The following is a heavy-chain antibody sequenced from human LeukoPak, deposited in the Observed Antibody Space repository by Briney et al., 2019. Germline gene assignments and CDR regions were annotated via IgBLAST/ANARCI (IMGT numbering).Heavy chain of an antibody. J-gene: IGHJ4*02. V-gene: IGHV4-30-4*08. CDR1: GGSISSGDYY. CDR2: IYYSGST. CDR3: ARLMITFGGVIAPFDY. Sequence: PSETLSLACTVSGGSISSGDYYWSWIRQPPGKGLEWIGYIYYSGSTYYNSSLKSRVTISVDTSKNQFSLKLSSVTAADTAVYYCARLMITFGGVIAPFDYWGQGTLVTVSS. D-gene: IGHD3-16*02.